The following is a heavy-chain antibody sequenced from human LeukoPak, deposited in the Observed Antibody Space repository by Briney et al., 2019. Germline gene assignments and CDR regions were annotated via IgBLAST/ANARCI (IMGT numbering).Heavy chain of an antibody. CDR2: IGTAGDT. CDR3: VRLSPYDSSGYYYDY. CDR1: GFTFDDYA. Sequence: GGSLRLSCAASGFTFDDYAMHWVRQAIGKGLEWVSGIGTAGDTYYPGSVKGRFTISRENAKNSMYLQMNSLRAGDTAVYYCVRLSPYDSSGYYYDYWGQGTLVTVSS. D-gene: IGHD3-22*01. V-gene: IGHV3-13*01. J-gene: IGHJ4*02.